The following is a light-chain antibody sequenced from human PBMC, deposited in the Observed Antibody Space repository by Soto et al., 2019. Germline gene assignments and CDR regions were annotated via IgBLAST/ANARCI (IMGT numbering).Light chain of an antibody. CDR2: DTS. V-gene: IGKV3-15*01. CDR1: QSVSSK. CDR3: QQYNNWPPIT. J-gene: IGKJ5*01. Sequence: EIVMTQSPATLSVSPGERATLSCRASQSVSSKLAWYQQKPGQAPRLVIYDTSTGATGIPARFSGSGSGTEFTLTISSLQSEDFAVYYCQQYNNWPPITFGQGTRLEIK.